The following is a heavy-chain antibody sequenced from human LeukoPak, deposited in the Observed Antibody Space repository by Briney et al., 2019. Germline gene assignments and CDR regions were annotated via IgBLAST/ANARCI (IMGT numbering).Heavy chain of an antibody. D-gene: IGHD6-13*01. CDR1: GYTFTGYY. CDR2: INPNSGGT. J-gene: IGHJ3*02. Sequence: ASVKVSCKASGYTFTGYYMHWVRQAPGQGLEWMGWINPNSGGTNYAQKFQGRVTMTRETSISTAYMELSRLRSDDTAVYYCARDSIIAAAAADAFDIWGQGTMVTVSS. V-gene: IGHV1-2*02. CDR3: ARDSIIAAAAADAFDI.